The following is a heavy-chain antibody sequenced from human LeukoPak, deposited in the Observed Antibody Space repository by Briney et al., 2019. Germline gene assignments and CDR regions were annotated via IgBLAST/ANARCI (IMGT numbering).Heavy chain of an antibody. CDR3: ARNYYDSSGRNDAFDI. V-gene: IGHV4-34*01. CDR2: INHSGST. CDR1: GGSFSGYY. D-gene: IGHD3-22*01. J-gene: IGHJ3*02. Sequence: PSETLSLTCAVYGGSFSGYYRSWIRQPPGKGLEWIGEINHSGSTNYNPSLKSRVTISVDTSKNQFSLKLSSVTAADTAVYYCARNYYDSSGRNDAFDIWGQGTMVTVSS.